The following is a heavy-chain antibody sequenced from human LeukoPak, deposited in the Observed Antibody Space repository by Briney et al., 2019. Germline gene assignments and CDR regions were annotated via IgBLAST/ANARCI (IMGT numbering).Heavy chain of an antibody. D-gene: IGHD3-3*01. V-gene: IGHV4-38-2*02. J-gene: IGHJ4*02. Sequence: SETLSLTCTVSGGSISSGYYWGWIRQPPGKGLEWIGSIYHSGSTYYNPSLKSRVTISVDTSKNQFSLKLSSVTAADTAVYYCARPRLSYDFWSGYIYWGQGTLVTVSS. CDR1: GGSISSGYY. CDR2: IYHSGST. CDR3: ARPRLSYDFWSGYIY.